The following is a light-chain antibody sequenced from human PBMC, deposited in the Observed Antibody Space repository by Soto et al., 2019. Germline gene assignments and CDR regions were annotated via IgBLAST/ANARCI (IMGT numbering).Light chain of an antibody. Sequence: QAVVTQPPSASGTPGQTVTISCSGSRSNIGSNSVYWYQQLSGTAPKLLIYRSNQRPSGVPDRFSGSKSGTSASLVISGLRSEDEADYYCATWDDSLSGQGVFGGGTQLTVL. J-gene: IGLJ2*01. V-gene: IGLV1-47*01. CDR1: RSNIGSNS. CDR2: RSN. CDR3: ATWDDSLSGQGV.